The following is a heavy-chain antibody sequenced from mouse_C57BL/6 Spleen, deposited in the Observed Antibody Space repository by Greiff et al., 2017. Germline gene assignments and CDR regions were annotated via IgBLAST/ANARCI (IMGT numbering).Heavy chain of an antibody. CDR2: IFPGSGST. J-gene: IGHJ4*01. Sequence: QVQLQQSGPELVKPGASVKISCKASGYTFTDYYINWVKQRPGQGLEWIGWIFPGSGSTYYNEKFKGKATLTVAKSSSTAYMLLSSLTSEDSAIYFCARSGGYDGYYYAMDYWGQGTSVTVSS. CDR3: ARSGGYDGYYYAMDY. CDR1: GYTFTDYY. V-gene: IGHV1-75*01. D-gene: IGHD2-3*01.